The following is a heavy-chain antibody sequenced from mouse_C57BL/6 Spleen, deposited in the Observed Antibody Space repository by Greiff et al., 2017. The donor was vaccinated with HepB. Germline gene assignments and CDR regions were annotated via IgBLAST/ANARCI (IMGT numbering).Heavy chain of an antibody. CDR1: GYSITSGYY. D-gene: IGHD1-3*01. J-gene: IGHJ3*01. CDR3: ARGESNWFAY. CDR2: ISYDGSN. Sequence: EVHLVESGPGLVKPSQSLSLTCSVTGYSITSGYYWNWIRQFPGNKLEWMGYISYDGSNNYNPSLKNRISITRDTSKNQFFLKLNSVTTEDTATYYCARGESNWFAYWGQGTLVTVSA. V-gene: IGHV3-6*01.